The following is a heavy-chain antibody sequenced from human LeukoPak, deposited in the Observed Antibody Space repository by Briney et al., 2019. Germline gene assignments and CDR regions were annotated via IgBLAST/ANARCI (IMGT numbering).Heavy chain of an antibody. CDR2: IGGSSAGT. V-gene: IGHV3-23*01. J-gene: IGHJ4*02. CDR3: AKCPLHSGYNGAWYYFDC. D-gene: IGHD1-14*01. CDR1: GFTFSHYA. Sequence: GGSLRLSCAASGFTFSHYAMSWVRQAPGKGLEWVSSIGGSSAGTYAAGSVKGRFTISRDNSKNTLYLQMNSLRAEDTAVYYCAKCPLHSGYNGAWYYFDCWGRGTLVTVSS.